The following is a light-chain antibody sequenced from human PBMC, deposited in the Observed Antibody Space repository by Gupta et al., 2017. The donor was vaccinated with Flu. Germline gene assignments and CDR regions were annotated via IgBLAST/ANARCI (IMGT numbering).Light chain of an antibody. V-gene: IGLV3-21*02. CDR1: NVESKT. J-gene: IGLJ3*02. CDR2: NDC. Sequence: SYVLTQPPSVSVAPGQTARITCGGNNVESKTVQWYQQKAGQAPVLVVYNDCDRPSGIPERVSGSNSGNTATLTISRVEAGDEADDYCQVWDSSSDRRVFGGGTKLTVL. CDR3: QVWDSSSDRRV.